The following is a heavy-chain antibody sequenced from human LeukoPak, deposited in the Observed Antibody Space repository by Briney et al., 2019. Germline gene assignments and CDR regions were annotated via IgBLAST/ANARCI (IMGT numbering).Heavy chain of an antibody. V-gene: IGHV4-4*07. CDR2: IYISGST. J-gene: IGHJ4*02. CDR3: ARDRGTWNDDGFDY. CDR1: GGSISGYY. Sequence: SETLSLTCTVSGGSISGYYWSRIRQPAGKGLEWIGRIYISGSTNYNPSLKSRVTMSVDTSKNQFSLKLSSVTAADTAVYYCARDRGTWNDDGFDYWGQGTLVTVSS. D-gene: IGHD1-1*01.